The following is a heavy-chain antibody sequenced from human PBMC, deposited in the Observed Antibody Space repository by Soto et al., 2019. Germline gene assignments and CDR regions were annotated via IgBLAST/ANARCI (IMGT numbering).Heavy chain of an antibody. CDR1: GASVSSRAHY. J-gene: IGHJ4*02. D-gene: IGHD6-19*01. Sequence: SETLSLTCNVSGASVSSRAHYWSWIRQPPGKGLEWIGYIFYSGRTNYNPSLKSQVSMSIDLSKNQFSLRLSSVTAADTAMYYCARDLLAGFDYWGQGILVNVSS. V-gene: IGHV4-61*08. CDR2: IFYSGRT. CDR3: ARDLLAGFDY.